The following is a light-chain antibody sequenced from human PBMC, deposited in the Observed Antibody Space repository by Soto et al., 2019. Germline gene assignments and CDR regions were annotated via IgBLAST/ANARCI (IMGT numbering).Light chain of an antibody. CDR3: QQSNNWLWT. J-gene: IGKJ1*01. CDR1: QSVPSTY. CDR2: GAS. V-gene: IGKV3D-20*02. Sequence: SPGRLSLSPGERATLSCRASQSVPSTYFAWYQQKSGQAPRLLIYGASGRATGIPDRFSGGGSGTDFTLTISSLEPEDFAVYYCQQSNNWLWTFCHGTKVDI.